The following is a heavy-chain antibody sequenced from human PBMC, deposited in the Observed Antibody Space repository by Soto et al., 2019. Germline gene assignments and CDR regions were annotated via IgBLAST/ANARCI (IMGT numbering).Heavy chain of an antibody. CDR2: ISSSSNTI. CDR3: ARADSSYAHGYFYYGMDV. Sequence: EVQLVESGGGLVQPGGSLRLSCAASGFTFSSYSMNWVRQAPGKGLEWVSYISSSSNTIYYADSVKGRFTISRDNAKNSLYLQMNSLRAEDTAVYYCARADSSYAHGYFYYGMDVWGQGTTVTVSS. CDR1: GFTFSSYS. J-gene: IGHJ6*02. V-gene: IGHV3-48*01. D-gene: IGHD5-12*01.